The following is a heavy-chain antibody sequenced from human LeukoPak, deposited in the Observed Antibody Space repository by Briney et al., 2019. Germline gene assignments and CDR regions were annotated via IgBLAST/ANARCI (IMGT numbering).Heavy chain of an antibody. Sequence: SETLSLTCTVSGGSISSYYCRWIRQPPGKGLEWIGYIYYSGSTNYNPPLKSRVTISVDTSKNQLSLKLSSVTAADTAVYYCARHTANYYDSSGYPPWYFDYWGQGTLVTVSS. V-gene: IGHV4-59*08. CDR1: GGSISSYY. CDR3: ARHTANYYDSSGYPPWYFDY. J-gene: IGHJ4*02. D-gene: IGHD3-22*01. CDR2: IYYSGST.